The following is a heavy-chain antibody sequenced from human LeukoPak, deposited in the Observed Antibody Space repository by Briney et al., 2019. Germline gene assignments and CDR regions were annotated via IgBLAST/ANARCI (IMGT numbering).Heavy chain of an antibody. J-gene: IGHJ5*02. CDR2: ICGGSDRT. CDR3: AKLRSCDTVAGP. Sequence: GGSLRLSCAASGFTFSSYVMSWVRQAPGKGLEWVSGICGGSDRTYYADSVKGRFTISKDSYKNTLSLQMNSLRAEDTAVYYCAKLRSCDTVAGPWGKGTLVTVS. CDR1: GFTFSSYV. D-gene: IGHD1-26*01. V-gene: IGHV3-23*01.